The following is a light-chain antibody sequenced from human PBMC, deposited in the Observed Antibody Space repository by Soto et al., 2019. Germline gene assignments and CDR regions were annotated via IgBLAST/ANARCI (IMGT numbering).Light chain of an antibody. CDR1: QSVSSSY. CDR3: QQYGRAPLT. J-gene: IGKJ4*01. CDR2: ATS. V-gene: IGKV3-20*01. Sequence: EIVLTQSPGTLSLSPGETATLSCRASQSVSSSYLTWYQQKPGQAPRLLIYATSSRAAGIPDRFSGSGSGTDFTLTISRLEPEDFAVYYCQQYGRAPLTSGGGTKVDIK.